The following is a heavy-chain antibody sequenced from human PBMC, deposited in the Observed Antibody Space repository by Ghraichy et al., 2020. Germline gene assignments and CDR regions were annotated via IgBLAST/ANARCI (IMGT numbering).Heavy chain of an antibody. Sequence: SETLSLTCTVSGGSISSSSYYWAWIRQPPGKGLELIGSIYYTGSTYYNPSLKSRVTISVDRSKNQFSLKVSSVTAADTAVYYCARPQSDYNYAIDVWGQGTTVTGSS. CDR2: IYYTGST. J-gene: IGHJ6*02. V-gene: IGHV4-39*01. CDR3: ARPQSDYNYAIDV. CDR1: GGSISSSSYY.